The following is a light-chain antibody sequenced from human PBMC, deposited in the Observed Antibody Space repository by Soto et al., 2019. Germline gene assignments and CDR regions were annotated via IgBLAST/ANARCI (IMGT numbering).Light chain of an antibody. CDR3: QKYNSAPRET. J-gene: IGKJ1*01. Sequence: DIQMTQSASSLSASVGDRVTITCRASQGISNYLAWYQQKPGKVPKLLIYAASTLQSGVPSRFSGSGSGTDFTLTISSLQPEDVATYYCQKYNSAPRETFGQGTKVEIK. CDR1: QGISNY. V-gene: IGKV1-27*01. CDR2: AAS.